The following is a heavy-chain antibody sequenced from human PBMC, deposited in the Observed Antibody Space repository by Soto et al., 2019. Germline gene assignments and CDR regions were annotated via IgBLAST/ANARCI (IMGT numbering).Heavy chain of an antibody. V-gene: IGHV5-51*01. D-gene: IGHD6-6*01. CDR1: GYSFTSYW. CDR3: ARGGSSSGGYYYGMDV. Sequence: GESLKISCKGSGYSFTSYWIGWVRQMPGKGLEWMGIIYPGDSDTRYSPSFQGQVTISADKSIRTAYLQWSSLKASDTAMYYCARGGSSSGGYYYGMDVWGPGTTATVYS. J-gene: IGHJ6*02. CDR2: IYPGDSDT.